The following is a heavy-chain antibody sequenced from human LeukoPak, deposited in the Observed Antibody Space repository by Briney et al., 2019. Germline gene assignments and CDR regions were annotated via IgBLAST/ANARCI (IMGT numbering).Heavy chain of an antibody. V-gene: IGHV4-59*08. CDR1: GGSIGSYY. Sequence: PSETPSLTCTVSGGSIGSYYWSWIRQPPGKGLEWIGYIYYSGSTNYNPSLKSRVTISVDTSKNQFSLKLSSVTAADTAVYYCASAGGDDAFDIWGQGTMVTVS. J-gene: IGHJ3*02. D-gene: IGHD2-21*02. CDR3: ASAGGDDAFDI. CDR2: IYYSGST.